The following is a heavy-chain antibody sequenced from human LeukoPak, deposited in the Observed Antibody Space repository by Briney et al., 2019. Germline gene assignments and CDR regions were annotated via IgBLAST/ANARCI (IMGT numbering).Heavy chain of an antibody. V-gene: IGHV3-7*01. CDR2: INQDGTEK. CDR3: AKVAKYYYDSETYYFFEH. D-gene: IGHD3-10*01. CDR1: GFTFTTYW. Sequence: GGSLRLSCAASGFTFTTYWMTWVRQAPGKGLEWVANINQDGTEKHYVYSVKGRFTISRDNAKNSLSLQMNSLRVEDTAVYYCAKVAKYYYDSETYYFFEHWGQGTPVTASS. J-gene: IGHJ4*02.